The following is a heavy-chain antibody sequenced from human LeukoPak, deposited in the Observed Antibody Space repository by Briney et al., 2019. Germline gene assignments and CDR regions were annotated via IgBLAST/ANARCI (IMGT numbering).Heavy chain of an antibody. D-gene: IGHD5-18*01. J-gene: IGHJ4*02. CDR1: GFTFSSYS. CDR2: ISSSGSYI. V-gene: IGHV3-21*04. CDR3: AKDKIGGYSYGSRRSPFDY. Sequence: GGSLRLSCAASGFTFSSYSMNWVRQAPGKGLEWVSSISSSGSYIYYADSVKGRFTISRDNAKNSLYLQMNSLRAEDTAVYYCAKDKIGGYSYGSRRSPFDYWGQGTLVTVSP.